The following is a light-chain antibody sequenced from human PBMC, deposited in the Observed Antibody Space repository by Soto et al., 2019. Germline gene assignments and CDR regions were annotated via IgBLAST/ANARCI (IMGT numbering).Light chain of an antibody. Sequence: QSVLTQPASVSGSPGQSITISCTGTSSDVGGYDYVSWYQQHPGKAPKLIIFDVNNRPSGVSNRFSGSKSGNTAFLTISGLQTEDEADYYCSSYTSSGTGLLGGGTKLTVL. V-gene: IGLV2-14*01. J-gene: IGLJ2*01. CDR3: SSYTSSGTGL. CDR2: DVN. CDR1: SSDVGGYDY.